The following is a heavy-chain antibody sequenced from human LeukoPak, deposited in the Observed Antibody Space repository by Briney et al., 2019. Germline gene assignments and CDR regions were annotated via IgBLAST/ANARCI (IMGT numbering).Heavy chain of an antibody. J-gene: IGHJ4*02. CDR2: INHSGST. D-gene: IGHD2-2*01. CDR3: ARVGALGYCSSTSCRRSYFDY. Sequence: PSETLSLTGAGYGGSFSGYYWSWIRQPPGKGLEWIGEINHSGSTNYNPSLKSRVTISVDRSKNQFSLKLSSVTAADTAVYYCARVGALGYCSSTSCRRSYFDYWGRGTLVTVSS. CDR1: GGSFSGYY. V-gene: IGHV4-34*01.